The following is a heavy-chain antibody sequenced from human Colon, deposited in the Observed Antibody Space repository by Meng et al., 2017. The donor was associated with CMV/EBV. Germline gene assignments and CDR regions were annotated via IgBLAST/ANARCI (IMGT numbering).Heavy chain of an antibody. CDR3: VRGRYYGVTFGTAPFFDH. J-gene: IGHJ4*02. CDR1: GFTFSSYS. Sequence: GESLKISCAASGFTFSSYSMNWVRQAPGKGLEWVALISNDATIKYFADSVKGRFTISRDNSNNTMFLHMSGLRPGDTAVYYCVRGRYYGVTFGTAPFFDHWGQGTLVTVSS. D-gene: IGHD3-16*01. V-gene: IGHV3-30*03. CDR2: ISNDATIK.